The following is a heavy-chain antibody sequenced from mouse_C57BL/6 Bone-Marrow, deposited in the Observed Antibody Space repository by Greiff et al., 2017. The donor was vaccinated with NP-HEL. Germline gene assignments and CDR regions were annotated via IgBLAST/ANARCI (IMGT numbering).Heavy chain of an antibody. CDR1: GYTFTSYW. D-gene: IGHD2-4*01. CDR2: IHPNSGST. V-gene: IGHV1-64*01. Sequence: VQLQQPGAELVKPGASVKLSCKASGYTFTSYWMHWVKQRPGQGLEWIGMIHPNSGSTNYNEKFKSKATLTVDKSSSTAYMQLSSLTSEDSAVYYCARSLYDDDSRWYFDVWGTGTTLTVSS. J-gene: IGHJ1*03. CDR3: ARSLYDDDSRWYFDV.